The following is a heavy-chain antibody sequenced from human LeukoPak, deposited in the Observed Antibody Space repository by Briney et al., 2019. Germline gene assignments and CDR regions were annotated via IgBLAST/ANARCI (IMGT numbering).Heavy chain of an antibody. Sequence: ASVKVSCKASGGTFSGYAISWVRPAPGQGLEWMGGIIPIFGTTNYAQKFQGRVTITADESTSTAYMELSSLRSEDTAVYFCARSHYSSYWDNGPHYYYYYMDVWGKGTTVTVSS. CDR2: IIPIFGTT. V-gene: IGHV1-69*13. D-gene: IGHD6-6*01. CDR3: ARSHYSSYWDNGPHYYYYYMDV. CDR1: GGTFSGYA. J-gene: IGHJ6*03.